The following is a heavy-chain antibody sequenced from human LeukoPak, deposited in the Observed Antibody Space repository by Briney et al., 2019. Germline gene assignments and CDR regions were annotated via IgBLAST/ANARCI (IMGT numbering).Heavy chain of an antibody. Sequence: SETLSLTCTVSGGSISTTSFYWAWIRQPPGKGLEWIGSIYFSGTTHYNPSLKSRVTISVDTSKNNFSLKLTSLTVADTAVYYCARHERSVAVAGSFDFWGQGTLVTVSS. J-gene: IGHJ4*02. D-gene: IGHD6-19*01. CDR2: IYFSGTT. CDR1: GGSISTTSFY. V-gene: IGHV4-39*01. CDR3: ARHERSVAVAGSFDF.